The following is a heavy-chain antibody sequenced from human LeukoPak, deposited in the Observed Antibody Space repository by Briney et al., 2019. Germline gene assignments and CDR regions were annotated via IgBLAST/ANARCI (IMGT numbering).Heavy chain of an antibody. CDR2: ISHSGST. J-gene: IGHJ4*02. D-gene: IGHD3-16*02. CDR3: ARAPGDYYDYVWGSYRPPYYFDY. CDR1: GGSFSSYY. V-gene: IGHV4-34*01. Sequence: SETLSLTCAVYGGSFSSYYWSWIRQSPGKGLEWIGEISHSGSTNYDPSLKSRVTISLDTSKNQFSLKLSSVTAADTAVYYCARAPGDYYDYVWGSYRPPYYFDYWGQGTLVTVSS.